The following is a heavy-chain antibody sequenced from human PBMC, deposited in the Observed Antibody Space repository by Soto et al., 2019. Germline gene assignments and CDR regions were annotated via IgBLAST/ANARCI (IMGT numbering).Heavy chain of an antibody. V-gene: IGHV4-59*01. Sequence: PSETLYLTXTVSGGSINSYFWSWIRQSPGKGLEWIGHIYYSGSTSYSPSLKSRVSISVDTSKNQFSLEVHSVTAADTAVYYCARAGTNMVQFDYWGQGTLVTVSS. CDR3: ARAGTNMVQFDY. D-gene: IGHD3-10*01. J-gene: IGHJ4*02. CDR1: GGSINSYF. CDR2: IYYSGST.